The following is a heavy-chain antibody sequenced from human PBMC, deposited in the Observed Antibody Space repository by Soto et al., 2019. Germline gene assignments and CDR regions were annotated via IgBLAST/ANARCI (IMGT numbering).Heavy chain of an antibody. CDR2: INSEGSSR. J-gene: IGHJ4*02. V-gene: IGHV3-74*01. Sequence: EVQLVESGGGSVQPGGSLRLHCAASGFTFSSHWMYWVRQAPGKGLFWVSRINSEGSSRRYADSVNGRFTVSRDNAKNXXXXXXXXXXXXXTXXXXXXXXXXYSSGRGMDVWGQGTLVTVSS. D-gene: IGHD3-22*01. CDR1: GFTFSSHW. CDR3: XXXXXYSSGRGMDV.